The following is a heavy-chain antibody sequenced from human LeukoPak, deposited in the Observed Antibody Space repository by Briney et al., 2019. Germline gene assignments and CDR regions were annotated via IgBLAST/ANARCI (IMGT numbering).Heavy chain of an antibody. CDR2: STHRGSP. J-gene: IGHJ5*02. Sequence: TENPYISSAVYGGPISAYYWSWIRQPPRKGLEGTGESTHRGSPNYNPSLKGPVTISEDTSKKQFSLVLSPATAADAAVEYGARGPTISPEAESYWRAWGQGTQVGVSS. CDR1: GGPISAYY. D-gene: IGHD2-21*01. V-gene: IGHV4-34*01. CDR3: ARGPTISPEAESYWRA.